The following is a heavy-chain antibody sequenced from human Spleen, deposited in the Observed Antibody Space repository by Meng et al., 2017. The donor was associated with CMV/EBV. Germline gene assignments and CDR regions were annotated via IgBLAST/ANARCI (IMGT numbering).Heavy chain of an antibody. Sequence: VKISCKTSGYIFTDYFINWVRQAPGQGLEWVGWMNPNSGATDFAQKFQGRVAMSRDASITTVYMEMSSLKTDDTAVYYCARTPRGDYWGQGTLVTVSS. CDR3: ARTPRGDY. CDR1: GYIFTDYF. D-gene: IGHD3-16*01. J-gene: IGHJ4*02. CDR2: MNPNSGAT. V-gene: IGHV1-2*02.